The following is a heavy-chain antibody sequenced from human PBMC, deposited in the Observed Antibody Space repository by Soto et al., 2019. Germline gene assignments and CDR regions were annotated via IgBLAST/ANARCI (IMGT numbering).Heavy chain of an antibody. CDR3: ARDKGYSYGSHYGMDV. Sequence: ASVKVSCKASGYTFTGFYMHWVRQAPGQGLEWMGWINPSSGGTNYAQKFQGWVTMTRDTSISTAYMELSRLRSDDTAVYYCARDKGYSYGSHYGMDVWGQGTTVTVS. J-gene: IGHJ6*02. CDR1: GYTFTGFY. V-gene: IGHV1-2*04. D-gene: IGHD5-18*01. CDR2: INPSSGGT.